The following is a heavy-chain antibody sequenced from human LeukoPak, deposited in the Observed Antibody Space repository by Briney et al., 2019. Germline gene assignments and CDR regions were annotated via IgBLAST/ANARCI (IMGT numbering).Heavy chain of an antibody. Sequence: GGSLRLSCAASGFTFSSYAMSWVRQAPGKGLEWVSAISGSGGSTYYADSVKGRFTISRDNSKNTLYLQMNSLRAEDTAVYYCPNDPLHGDYVDYWGQGTLVTVSS. V-gene: IGHV3-23*01. D-gene: IGHD4-17*01. J-gene: IGHJ4*02. CDR3: PNDPLHGDYVDY. CDR1: GFTFSSYA. CDR2: ISGSGGST.